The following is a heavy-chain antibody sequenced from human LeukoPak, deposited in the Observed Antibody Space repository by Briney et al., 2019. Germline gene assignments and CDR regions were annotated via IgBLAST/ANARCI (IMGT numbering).Heavy chain of an antibody. CDR1: GYSFTSYL. CDR3: ARPHPVATKGYFDY. V-gene: IGHV5-51*03. D-gene: IGHD5-24*01. Sequence: PGEPLKISCKGSGYSFTSYLIGWVRHMPGKGLEWMGIKYHGDSDTRYSPSFQGQVTISADKSISHAYLQRSSLKASDTAMYYCARPHPVATKGYFDYWGQGTLVTVSS. J-gene: IGHJ4*02. CDR2: KYHGDSDT.